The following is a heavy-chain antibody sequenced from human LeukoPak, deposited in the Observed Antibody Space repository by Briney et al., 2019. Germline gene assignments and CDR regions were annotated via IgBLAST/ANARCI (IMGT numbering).Heavy chain of an antibody. D-gene: IGHD6-13*01. Sequence: ASVKVSCTSSVYSXTHXYXHXXXXXXGXGXGGXGXXNPNSGGTNYAQKFQGRLTMTRDPSISTAYMELSRLRSDDTAVFYCAREEVIAAAGPTLDYWGQGALVTVSS. J-gene: IGHJ4*02. CDR1: VYSXTHXY. CDR2: XNPNSGGT. V-gene: IGHV1-2*02. CDR3: AREEVIAAAGPTLDY.